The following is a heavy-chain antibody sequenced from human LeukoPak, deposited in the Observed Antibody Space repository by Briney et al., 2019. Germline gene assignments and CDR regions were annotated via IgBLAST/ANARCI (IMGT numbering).Heavy chain of an antibody. J-gene: IGHJ3*02. D-gene: IGHD2-8*01. CDR2: ISAYNGNT. CDR1: GYTFTSYG. Sequence: GASVKVSCKASGYTFTSYGISWVRQAPGQGLEWMGWISAYNGNTNYAQKLQGRVTMTRDTSISTAYMELSRLRSDDTAVYYCARGGSNGVIAFDIWGQGTMVTVSS. V-gene: IGHV1-18*01. CDR3: ARGGSNGVIAFDI.